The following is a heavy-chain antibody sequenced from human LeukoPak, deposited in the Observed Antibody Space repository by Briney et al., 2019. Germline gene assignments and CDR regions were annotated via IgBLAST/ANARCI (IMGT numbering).Heavy chain of an antibody. J-gene: IGHJ5*02. CDR2: IKQDGSEK. V-gene: IGHV3-7*01. Sequence: GGSLRLSCAASGFTLSSYWMSWVRQAPGKGLEWVANIKQDGSEKYYVDSVKGRFTISRDNAKNSLYLQMNSLRAEDTAVYYCARDNRYCNGGYCSNWFDPWGQGTLVTVSS. D-gene: IGHD2-15*01. CDR1: GFTLSSYW. CDR3: ARDNRYCNGGYCSNWFDP.